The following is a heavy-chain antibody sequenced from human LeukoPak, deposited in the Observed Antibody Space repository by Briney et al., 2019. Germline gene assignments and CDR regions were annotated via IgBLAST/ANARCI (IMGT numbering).Heavy chain of an antibody. D-gene: IGHD3-10*01. J-gene: IGHJ4*02. CDR2: INPNSGGT. CDR1: GYTFTGYY. CDR3: ARGLELAGFDY. V-gene: IGHV1-2*02. Sequence: ASVKVSCKASGYTFTGYYMHWVRQAPGQGLEWMGWINPNSGGTNYAQKFQGRVTMTRDMSTSTVYMELSSLRSEDTAVYYCARGLELAGFDYWGQGTLVTVSS.